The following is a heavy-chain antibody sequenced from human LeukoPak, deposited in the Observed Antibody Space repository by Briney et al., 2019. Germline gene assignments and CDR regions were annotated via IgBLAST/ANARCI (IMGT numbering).Heavy chain of an antibody. CDR3: ARSRRGYSGYDY. CDR1: GGSISSGSYD. V-gene: IGHV4-61*02. CDR2: IYSSGST. Sequence: SETLSLTCSVSGGSISSGSYDWSWIRQPAGEGLEWIGRIYSSGSTNYNPSLMSRVSISVDTSKNQFSLKMTSVTAADTAVYYCARSRRGYSGYDYWGQGTLVTVSS. J-gene: IGHJ4*02. D-gene: IGHD5-12*01.